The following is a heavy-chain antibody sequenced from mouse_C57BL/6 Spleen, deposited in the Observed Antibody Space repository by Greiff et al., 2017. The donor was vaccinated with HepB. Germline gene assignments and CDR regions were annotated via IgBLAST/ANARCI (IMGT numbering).Heavy chain of an antibody. Sequence: EVQVVESGGGLVQPGGSLSLSCAASGFTFTDYYMSWVRQPPGKALEWLGFIRNKANGYTTEYSASVKGRFTISRDNSQSILYLQMNALRAEDSATYYCARSPRFYFDYWGQGTTLTVSS. J-gene: IGHJ2*01. V-gene: IGHV7-3*01. CDR1: GFTFTDYY. CDR2: IRNKANGYTT. D-gene: IGHD1-1*01. CDR3: ARSPRFYFDY.